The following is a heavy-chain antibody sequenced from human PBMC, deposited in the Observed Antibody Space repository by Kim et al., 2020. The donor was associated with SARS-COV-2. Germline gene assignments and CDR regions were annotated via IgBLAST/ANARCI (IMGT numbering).Heavy chain of an antibody. D-gene: IGHD1-1*01. J-gene: IGHJ4*02. CDR2: IYYTGAT. CDR3: ARRGGIVNNYNY. V-gene: IGHV4-39*01. CDR1: GDSISSRSYY. Sequence: SETLSLTCTVSGDSISSRSYYWAWFRQPLGMGLEWIATIYYTGATYYNPSLQSRVTISVDTSKNQFSLNLRSVTATDTAVYYCARRGGIVNNYNYWGQGTLVTVSS.